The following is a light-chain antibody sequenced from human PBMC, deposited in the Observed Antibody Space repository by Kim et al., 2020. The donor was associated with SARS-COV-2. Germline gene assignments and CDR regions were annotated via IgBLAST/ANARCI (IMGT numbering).Light chain of an antibody. V-gene: IGLV3-19*01. J-gene: IGLJ2*01. CDR3: NSRDSNDNVV. Sequence: SSELTQDPAVSVALGQTVRITCQGDSLRSYDATWYQQKPGQAPILVIYGKSNRPSGIPDRFSGSSSGNTASLTITGTQAGDEADYYCNSRDSNDNVVFGGGTQLTVL. CDR1: SLRSYD. CDR2: GKS.